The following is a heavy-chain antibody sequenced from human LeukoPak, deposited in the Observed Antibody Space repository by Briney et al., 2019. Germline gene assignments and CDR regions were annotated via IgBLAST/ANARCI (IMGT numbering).Heavy chain of an antibody. J-gene: IGHJ6*02. CDR1: GYTFTRYY. Sequence: ASVKVSCKASGYTFTRYYMHWVRQAPGQRLEWMGRINPNSGGTNYAQKFQGRVTMTRDTSISTAYMELSRLRSDDTAVYSCAGPTVPVVGYSYGMDVWGQGTTVTVSS. CDR2: INPNSGGT. D-gene: IGHD4-11*01. CDR3: AGPTVPVVGYSYGMDV. V-gene: IGHV1-2*06.